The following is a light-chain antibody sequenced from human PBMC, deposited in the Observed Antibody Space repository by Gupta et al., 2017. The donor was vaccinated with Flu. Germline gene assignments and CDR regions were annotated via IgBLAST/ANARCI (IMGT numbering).Light chain of an antibody. CDR1: QSVSSN. Sequence: LSRATGKRATSQSRASQSVSSNLAGYQQKPGQAPRILIYGASTRATGIPARLSSSGSGTEFTLTISSLQSEDFAVYYCRQYNNWTPPYTFGPGTKVDIK. CDR2: GAS. V-gene: IGKV3-15*01. J-gene: IGKJ2*01. CDR3: RQYNNWTPPYT.